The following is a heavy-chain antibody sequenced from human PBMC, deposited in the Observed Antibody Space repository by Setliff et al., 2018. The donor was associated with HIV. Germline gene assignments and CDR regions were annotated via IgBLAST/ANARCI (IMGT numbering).Heavy chain of an antibody. D-gene: IGHD3-16*02. CDR3: ARGIKLVGGVIVGSMDV. CDR1: GDTFTTYD. Sequence: ASVKVSCKASGDTFTTYDINWVRQATGQGPEWIGWMNTNSGNTGYAQEIQGRVTMTRNTSISTAYMELSSLRPEDTAVYYCARGIKLVGGVIVGSMDVWGKGTTVTVSS. V-gene: IGHV1-8*02. CDR2: MNTNSGNT. J-gene: IGHJ6*03.